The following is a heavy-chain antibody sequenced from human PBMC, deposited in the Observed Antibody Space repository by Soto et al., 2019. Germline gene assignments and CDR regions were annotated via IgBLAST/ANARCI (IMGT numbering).Heavy chain of an antibody. V-gene: IGHV3-30-3*01. D-gene: IGHD3-22*01. CDR3: ARDPNYYDSSGLAST. CDR2: ISYDGSNK. Sequence: QVQLVESGGGVVQPGRSLRLSCAASGFTFSSYAMHWVRQAPGKGLEWVAVISYDGSNKYYADSVKGRFTISRDNSKNTLYLQMNSLRAEDTAVYYCARDPNYYDSSGLASTWGQGTLVTVSS. CDR1: GFTFSSYA. J-gene: IGHJ4*02.